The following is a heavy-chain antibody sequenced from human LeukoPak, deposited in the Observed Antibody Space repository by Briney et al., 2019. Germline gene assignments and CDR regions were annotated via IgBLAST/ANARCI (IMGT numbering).Heavy chain of an antibody. D-gene: IGHD6-6*01. CDR1: GFTFSDYY. CDR2: ISSSGSTI. CDR3: ARIEAEQLIQRYYYMDV. V-gene: IGHV3-11*01. J-gene: IGHJ6*03. Sequence: GGSLRLSCAASGFTFSDYYMSWIRQAPGKGLEWVSYISSSGSTIYYADSVKGRFTISRDNAKNSLYLQMNSLRAEDTAVYYCARIEAEQLIQRYYYMDVWGKGTTVTVSS.